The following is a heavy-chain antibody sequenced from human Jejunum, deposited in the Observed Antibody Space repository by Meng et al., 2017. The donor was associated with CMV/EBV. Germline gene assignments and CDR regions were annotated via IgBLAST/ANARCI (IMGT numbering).Heavy chain of an antibody. CDR3: ATGVADFEY. V-gene: IGHV1-8*01. Sequence: QGPLVPSGAEVKKPGASVKVSCKASGYTFTSYDINWVRQGTGQGLEWMGWMNPNRGTTGYAQKFQGRVTMTRNISKSTAYMDLSSLRSEDTAVYYCATGVADFEYWGQGTLVTVSS. D-gene: IGHD6-19*01. CDR1: GYTFTSYD. CDR2: MNPNRGTT. J-gene: IGHJ4*02.